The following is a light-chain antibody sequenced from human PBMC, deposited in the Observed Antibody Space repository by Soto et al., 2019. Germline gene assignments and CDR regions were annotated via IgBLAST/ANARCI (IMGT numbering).Light chain of an antibody. Sequence: EIVMMQSPATLSVSPGERATPSCRASQIIANNLAWYQQKPGQAPRLLIYGASTRAPGIPARFSGSGSGTEFTLTISSLQSEDFATYYCQHFNNWPPELTFGGGTKV. J-gene: IGKJ4*01. CDR3: QHFNNWPPELT. V-gene: IGKV3-15*01. CDR1: QIIANN. CDR2: GAS.